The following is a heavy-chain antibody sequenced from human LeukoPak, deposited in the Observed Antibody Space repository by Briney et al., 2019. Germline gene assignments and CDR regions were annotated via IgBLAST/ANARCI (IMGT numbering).Heavy chain of an antibody. V-gene: IGHV3-30*04. CDR1: GFSFSTSG. J-gene: IGHJ4*02. D-gene: IGHD3-10*01. Sequence: GGSLRLSCEASGFSFSTSGVHWVRQAPGKGLEWVAVISYDGSNKYYADSVKGRFTISRDNSKNTLYLQMNSLRAEDTAVYYCARAKGSGSYYRYWGQGTLVTVSS. CDR2: ISYDGSNK. CDR3: ARAKGSGSYYRY.